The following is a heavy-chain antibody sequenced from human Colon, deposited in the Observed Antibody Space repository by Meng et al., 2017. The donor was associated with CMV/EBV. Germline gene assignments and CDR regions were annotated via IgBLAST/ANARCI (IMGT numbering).Heavy chain of an antibody. J-gene: IGHJ4*02. D-gene: IGHD4-23*01. Sequence: EVQLVESGGALVQTGGSRRLSCAASGFSVSNNYMNWVRQAPGKGLEWVSLISSDGSTDYGDSVKDRFTISRDNSRNTLYLQMNSLRAEDTGVYYCTRDAPGRDYGGKFDYWGQGTLVTVSS. CDR1: GFSVSNNY. CDR3: TRDAPGRDYGGKFDY. V-gene: IGHV3-66*01. CDR2: ISSDGST.